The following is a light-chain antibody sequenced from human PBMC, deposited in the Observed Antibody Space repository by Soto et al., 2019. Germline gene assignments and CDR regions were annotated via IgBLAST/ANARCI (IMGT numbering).Light chain of an antibody. V-gene: IGLV2-14*01. CDR3: SSYTSSSTLVV. CDR2: EVS. Sequence: QSVLTQPASVSGSPGQSITISFTGTSSDVGGYNYVSWYQQHPGKAPKLMIYEVSNRPSGVSNRFSGSKSGNTASLTISGLQAEDEADYYCSSYTSSSTLVVFGGGTKLTVL. CDR1: SSDVGGYNY. J-gene: IGLJ2*01.